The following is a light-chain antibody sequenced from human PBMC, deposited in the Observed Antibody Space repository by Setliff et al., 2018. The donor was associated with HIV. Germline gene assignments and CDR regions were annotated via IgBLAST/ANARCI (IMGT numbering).Light chain of an antibody. J-gene: IGLJ1*01. CDR2: DVN. V-gene: IGLV2-14*03. CDR1: KNDISDYKY. Sequence: QSALTQPASVSGSPGQSITISCTGIKNDISDYKYVSWYQQQPGKAPKLLIYDVNSRPSGVSSRFSGSKSANTASLTISGLQAEDETYYYCCSYAGSSTLGHVFGTGTKVTVL. CDR3: CSYAGSSTLGHV.